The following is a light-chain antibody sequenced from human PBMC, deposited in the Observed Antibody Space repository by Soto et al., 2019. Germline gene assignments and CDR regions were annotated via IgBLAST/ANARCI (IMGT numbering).Light chain of an antibody. Sequence: DIVMTRTPLSLSVTPGQPASISCKSSQSLLQSDGKTYFYWYLQKAGQPPQLLIHEVSNRLSGVPDRFSGSGSGTDFTLKISRVEAEDVGVYYCMQTMQVPLTFGGGTKVEIK. CDR3: MQTMQVPLT. CDR1: QSLLQSDGKTY. J-gene: IGKJ4*01. CDR2: EVS. V-gene: IGKV2D-29*01.